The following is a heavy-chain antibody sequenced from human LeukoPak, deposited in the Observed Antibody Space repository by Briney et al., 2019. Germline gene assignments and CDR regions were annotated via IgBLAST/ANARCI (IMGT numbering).Heavy chain of an antibody. V-gene: IGHV3-21*01. Sequence: PGGSLRLSCAASGFTFSSYSMNWVRQAPGKGLEWVAAISSSSSYTYYADSVKGRFTISRDNAQNSLYLQMNSLRAEDTAVYYCARDGRPSPLWGQGTLVTVSS. J-gene: IGHJ4*02. CDR1: GFTFSSYS. D-gene: IGHD1-26*01. CDR2: ISSSSSYT. CDR3: ARDGRPSPL.